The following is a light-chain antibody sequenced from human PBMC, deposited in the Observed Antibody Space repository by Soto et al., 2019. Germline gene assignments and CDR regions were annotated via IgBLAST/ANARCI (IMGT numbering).Light chain of an antibody. J-gene: IGKJ3*01. V-gene: IGKV3-11*01. CDR2: DTS. Sequence: EIVLTQSPATLSLSPGERATLSCRASQSVSSYLACYQQKPGQAPRLLIYDTSKRATGIPARFSGGGSGTYFSLTISSLEREDFAVYFCQQGTNGPWSFTCGPGTKVDIK. CDR1: QSVSSY. CDR3: QQGTNGPWSFT.